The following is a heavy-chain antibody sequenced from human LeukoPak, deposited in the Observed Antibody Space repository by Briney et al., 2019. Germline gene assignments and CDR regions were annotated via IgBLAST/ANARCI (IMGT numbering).Heavy chain of an antibody. CDR3: ARAGYYYDSSGSNWFDP. Sequence: SETLSLTCAVYGGSFSGYYWSWIRQPPGKGLEWIGEINHSGSTNYNPSLKSRVTISVDTSKNQFSLKLSSVTAADTAVYYCARAGYYYDSSGSNWFDPWGQGTLVTVPS. CDR1: GGSFSGYY. CDR2: INHSGST. D-gene: IGHD3-22*01. J-gene: IGHJ5*02. V-gene: IGHV4-34*01.